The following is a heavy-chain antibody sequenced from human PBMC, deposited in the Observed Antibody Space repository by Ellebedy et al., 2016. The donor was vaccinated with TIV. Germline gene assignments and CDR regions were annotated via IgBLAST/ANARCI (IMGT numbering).Heavy chain of an antibody. V-gene: IGHV3-13*01. Sequence: GGSLRLXXAASGFTFSNYDMHWVRQATGKGLEWVSVIGTAGETYFPGSVKGRFTISRENAKNSLSLQMNSLRAGDTAVYYCARSPRPTSIGGSDYYYMDVWGKGTTVIVSS. J-gene: IGHJ6*03. CDR1: GFTFSNYD. D-gene: IGHD3-10*01. CDR2: IGTAGET. CDR3: ARSPRPTSIGGSDYYYMDV.